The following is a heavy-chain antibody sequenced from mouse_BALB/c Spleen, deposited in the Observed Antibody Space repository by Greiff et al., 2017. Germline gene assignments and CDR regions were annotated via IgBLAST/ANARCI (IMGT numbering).Heavy chain of an antibody. Sequence: VQLKESGGGLVQPKGSLKLSCAASGFTFNTYAMNWVRQAPGKGLEWVARIRSKSNNYATYYADSVKDRFTISRDDSQSMLYLQMNNLKTEDTAMYYCVRGGFLGAMDYWGQGTSVTVSS. CDR2: IRSKSNNYAT. V-gene: IGHV10-1*02. J-gene: IGHJ4*01. CDR1: GFTFNTYA. CDR3: VRGGFLGAMDY.